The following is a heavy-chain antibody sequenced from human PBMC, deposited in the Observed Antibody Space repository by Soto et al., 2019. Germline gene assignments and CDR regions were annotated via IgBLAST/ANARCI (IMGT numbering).Heavy chain of an antibody. J-gene: IGHJ5*02. CDR1: GFSLSTSGGG. CDR2: IYWDDDK. Sequence: GSGPTLVNPTQTLTLTCTFSGFSLSTSGGGVGWIRQPPGKALEWLALIYWDDDKRYSPSLKSRLTITKDTSKNQVVLTMTNMDPVDTATYYCAHRRAYCSGGTCYSIWFDPWGQGTLVTVSS. V-gene: IGHV2-5*02. D-gene: IGHD2-15*01. CDR3: AHRRAYCSGGTCYSIWFDP.